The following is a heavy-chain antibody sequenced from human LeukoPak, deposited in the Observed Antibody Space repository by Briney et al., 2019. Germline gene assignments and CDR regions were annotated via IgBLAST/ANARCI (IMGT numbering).Heavy chain of an antibody. D-gene: IGHD6-13*01. Sequence: PGGSLRLSCAASGFTVSSNYMSWVRQAPGKGLEWVSVIYSGGSTYYADSVKGRFTISRDNSKNTLYLQMNSLRAEDTAVYYCARKYSSSWCFDYWGQGTLVTVSS. V-gene: IGHV3-66*01. J-gene: IGHJ4*02. CDR1: GFTVSSNY. CDR3: ARKYSSSWCFDY. CDR2: IYSGGST.